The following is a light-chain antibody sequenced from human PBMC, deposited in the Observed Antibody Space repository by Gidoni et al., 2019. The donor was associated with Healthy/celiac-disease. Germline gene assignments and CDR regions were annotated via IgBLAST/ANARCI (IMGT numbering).Light chain of an antibody. CDR2: DAS. CDR3: QQYNSYPWT. V-gene: IGKV1-5*01. CDR1: QSISSW. J-gene: IGKJ1*01. Sequence: DIQMTQSPSTLSASVGDRVTITCRDSQSISSWLAWYQQKPGKAPKLLIYDASSLESGVPSRFSGSGSGTEFTLTISSLQPDDFATYYCQQYNSYPWTFGQGTKVEIK.